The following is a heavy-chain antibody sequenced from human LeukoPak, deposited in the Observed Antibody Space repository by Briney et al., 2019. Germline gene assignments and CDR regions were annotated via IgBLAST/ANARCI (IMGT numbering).Heavy chain of an antibody. CDR2: ISGSGGST. CDR3: ARDYDWALDH. Sequence: GGSLRLSCAASGFTFSSYAMSWVRQAPGKGLEWVSAISGSGGSTYYADSVKGRFTISRDNAKNSLYLQMNALRDEDTAVYYCARDYDWALDHWGQGTRVTVSS. J-gene: IGHJ4*02. V-gene: IGHV3-23*01. CDR1: GFTFSSYA. D-gene: IGHD3-9*01.